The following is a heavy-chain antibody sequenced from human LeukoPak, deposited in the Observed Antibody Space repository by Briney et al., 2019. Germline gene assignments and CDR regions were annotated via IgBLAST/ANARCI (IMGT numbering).Heavy chain of an antibody. Sequence: SETLSLTCAVYGGSFSGYYWSWIRQPPGKGLEWIGEINHSGSTNYNPSLKSRVTISVGTSKNQFSLKPSSVTAADTAVYYCARGHVSYYYDSSGYLEYWGQGTLVTVSS. CDR2: INHSGST. J-gene: IGHJ4*02. D-gene: IGHD3-22*01. CDR1: GGSFSGYY. V-gene: IGHV4-34*01. CDR3: ARGHVSYYYDSSGYLEY.